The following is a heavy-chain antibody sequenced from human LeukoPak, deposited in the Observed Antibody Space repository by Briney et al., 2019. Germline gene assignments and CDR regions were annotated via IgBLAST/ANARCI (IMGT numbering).Heavy chain of an antibody. Sequence: ASVKVSCKASGGTFSSYAISWVRQAPGQGLEWMGRIIPILGIANYAQKFQGRVTITADKSTSTAYMELSSLRAEDTAVYYCARAETGYSSGCFHWGQGTLVTVSS. CDR3: ARAETGYSSGCFH. V-gene: IGHV1-69*04. J-gene: IGHJ4*02. CDR2: IIPILGIA. D-gene: IGHD6-19*01. CDR1: GGTFSSYA.